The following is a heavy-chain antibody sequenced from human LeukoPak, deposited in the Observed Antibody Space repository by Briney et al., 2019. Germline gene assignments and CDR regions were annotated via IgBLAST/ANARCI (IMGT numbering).Heavy chain of an antibody. J-gene: IGHJ5*02. D-gene: IGHD6-19*01. Sequence: SETLSLTCAVYGGSFSGCYWSWIRQPPGKGLEWIGEINHSGSTNYNPSLKSRVTISVDTSKNQFSLKLSSVTAADTAVYYCAKLGVIAVAGSNWFDPWGQGTLVTVSS. V-gene: IGHV4-34*01. CDR2: INHSGST. CDR1: GGSFSGCY. CDR3: AKLGVIAVAGSNWFDP.